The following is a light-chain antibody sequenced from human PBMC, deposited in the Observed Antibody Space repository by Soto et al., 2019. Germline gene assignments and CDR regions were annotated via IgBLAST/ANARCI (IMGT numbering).Light chain of an antibody. CDR1: QSVRSSY. J-gene: IGKJ1*01. CDR3: HQYGGSQT. V-gene: IGKV3-20*01. Sequence: EIVLTQSPGTLSLSPGARATLSCRASQSVRSSYFAWYQQKPGQAPRLLIYGASSRATGIPDRFSGSGSGTDFTLTISRLEPEDFALYYCHQYGGSQTFGQGTKVDI. CDR2: GAS.